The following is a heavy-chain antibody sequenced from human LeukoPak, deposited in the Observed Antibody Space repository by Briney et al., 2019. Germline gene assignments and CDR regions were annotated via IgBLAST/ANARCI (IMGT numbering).Heavy chain of an antibody. CDR3: ARVFYLPIFGLVWMSPSRLP. J-gene: IGHJ1*01. D-gene: IGHD3-3*01. CDR1: GGSFSGYY. CDR2: INHSGSI. Sequence: AETLSLTCAVYGGSFSGYYWSWIRQPPGKGLEWIGEINHSGSINYNPSLKSRVTISVDTSKNQFSLKLSSVTAADTAVYYCARVFYLPIFGLVWMSPSRLPWGQGTLVSVPS. V-gene: IGHV4-34*01.